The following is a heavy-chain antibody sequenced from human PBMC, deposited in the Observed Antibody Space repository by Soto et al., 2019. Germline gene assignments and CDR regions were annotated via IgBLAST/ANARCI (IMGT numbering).Heavy chain of an antibody. Sequence: SETLSLTCSVSGRSISEINSYWGWIRQTPGEGLEWIGTIHHTGSTCYNPSLKSRVIISLDTSKNQFSLKLSSVTAADTALYYCARPEGGYGSGYSWFDPWGQGTRVTVSS. CDR3: ARPEGGYGSGYSWFDP. CDR1: GRSISEINSY. J-gene: IGHJ5*02. D-gene: IGHD5-12*01. V-gene: IGHV4-39*01. CDR2: IHHTGST.